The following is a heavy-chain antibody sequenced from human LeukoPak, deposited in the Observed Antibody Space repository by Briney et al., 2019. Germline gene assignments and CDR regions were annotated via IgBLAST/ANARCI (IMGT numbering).Heavy chain of an antibody. CDR1: GYTFTGYY. J-gene: IGHJ4*02. CDR2: INPNSGGT. Sequence: ASVKVSCKASGYTFTGYYMHWVRQAPGQGLACMGWINPNSGGTNYAQKFQGRVTMTRDTSISTAYMELSRLRSDDTAVYYCATGRAYCTSTSCPPSPLDYWGQGTLVTVSS. CDR3: ATGRAYCTSTSCPPSPLDY. D-gene: IGHD2-2*01. V-gene: IGHV1-2*02.